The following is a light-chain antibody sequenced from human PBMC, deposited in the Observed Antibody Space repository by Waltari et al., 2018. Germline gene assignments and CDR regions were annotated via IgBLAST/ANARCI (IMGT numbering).Light chain of an antibody. CDR2: VAS. V-gene: IGKV1-39*01. CDR3: QQSYTTAYT. J-gene: IGKJ2*01. Sequence: IQMTQSPSSLSASVGDRVTITCRAIQSISSALNWYQQIPGKAPKLLIYVASTLQSGVPSRCSGSGSGTDFSLTITSLQPEDFATYYCQQSYTTAYTFGQGTKLEIK. CDR1: QSISSA.